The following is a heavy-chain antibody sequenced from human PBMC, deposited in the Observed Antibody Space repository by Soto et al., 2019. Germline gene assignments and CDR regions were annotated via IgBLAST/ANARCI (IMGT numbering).Heavy chain of an antibody. CDR1: GDYISNRNYH. CDR3: AREPTTVTNYYYYALDV. CDR2: IYYSGNT. D-gene: IGHD4-17*01. V-gene: IGHV4-39*07. J-gene: IGHJ6*02. Sequence: PSETLSLTCSVSGDYISNRNYHWGWTRQPPGKGLEWIGSIYYSGNTYYNPSLKSRVTISADTSKNQFSLKVGSVTAADTAVYYCAREPTTVTNYYYYALDVWGQGTTVTVS.